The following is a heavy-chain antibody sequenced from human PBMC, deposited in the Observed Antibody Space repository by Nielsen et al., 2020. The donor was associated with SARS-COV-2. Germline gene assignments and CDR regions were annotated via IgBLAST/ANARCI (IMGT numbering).Heavy chain of an antibody. V-gene: IGHV3-33*01. CDR2: IWYDGSNK. J-gene: IGHJ4*02. CDR1: GFTFSSYG. D-gene: IGHD3-22*01. Sequence: GESLKISCAASGFTFSSYGMHWVRQAPGKGLEWVAVIWYDGSNKYYADSVKGRFTISRDNSRNTLYLQMNSLRAEDTAIYYCAGDGGGGYDIREGLVYWGQGTQVTVSS. CDR3: AGDGGGGYDIREGLVY.